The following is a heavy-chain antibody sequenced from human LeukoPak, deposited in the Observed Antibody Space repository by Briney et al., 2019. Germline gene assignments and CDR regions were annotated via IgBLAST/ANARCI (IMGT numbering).Heavy chain of an antibody. CDR3: ARDPYYFDTSGLVRALDY. J-gene: IGHJ4*02. CDR2: ISSSSSTI. CDR1: GFTFSSYE. D-gene: IGHD3-22*01. Sequence: GGSLRLSCAASGFTFSSYEMNWVRQAPGKGLEWVSYISSSSSTIYYADSVKGRFTISRDNAKNSLYLQMNSLRAEDTAIYYCARDPYYFDTSGLVRALDYWGQGTLVTVSS. V-gene: IGHV3-48*03.